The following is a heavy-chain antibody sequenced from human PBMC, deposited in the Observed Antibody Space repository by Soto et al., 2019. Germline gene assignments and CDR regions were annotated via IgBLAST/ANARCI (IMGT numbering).Heavy chain of an antibody. D-gene: IGHD1-26*01. J-gene: IGHJ4*02. CDR3: AKTVGATKLEDY. CDR1: GFNFTNHV. CDR2: ISNSDDVG. Sequence: EVQLLESGGALVQPTGSLRLSCSGSGFNFTNHVINWVRQAPGKGLEWVSSISNSDDVGFYADSVRGRFIVSRDISTNSVYLQMDFLRVEDTAIYYCAKTVGATKLEDYWGQGTLVTVSS. V-gene: IGHV3-23*01.